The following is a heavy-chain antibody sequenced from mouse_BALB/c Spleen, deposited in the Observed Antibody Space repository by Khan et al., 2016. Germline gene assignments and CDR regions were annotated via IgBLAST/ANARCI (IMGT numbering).Heavy chain of an antibody. J-gene: IGHJ3*01. Sequence: QIQLVQSGPELKKPGETVRISCNASGYTFTNYGMNWVKQAPGKGLKWMGWINTYTGEPTYADDFKGRFAFSLETSASTAYLQINNLKNEDTATYYCERQDCGSSRDFAYWGQGTLVTVSA. CDR1: GYTFTNYG. CDR3: ERQDCGSSRDFAY. D-gene: IGHD1-1*01. V-gene: IGHV9-3-1*01. CDR2: INTYTGEP.